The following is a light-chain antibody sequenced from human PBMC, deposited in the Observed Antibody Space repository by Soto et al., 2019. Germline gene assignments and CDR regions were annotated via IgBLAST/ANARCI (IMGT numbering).Light chain of an antibody. CDR1: QSVLYSSNNKNY. CDR2: WAS. Sequence: DIVMTQSPDSLAVSLGERATINCKSSQSVLYSSNNKNYVAWYQQKPGQPPKLLIDWASTRHSGVPDRFSGSGSDTDFPLTISSLQSEDVAVYYCQQYSTPPRTFGQRTKLEIK. CDR3: QQYSTPPRT. V-gene: IGKV4-1*01. J-gene: IGKJ2*01.